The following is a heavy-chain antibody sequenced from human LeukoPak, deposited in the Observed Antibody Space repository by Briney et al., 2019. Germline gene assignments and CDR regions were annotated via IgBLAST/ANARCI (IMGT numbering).Heavy chain of an antibody. V-gene: IGHV1-69*13. CDR2: IIPIFGTA. J-gene: IGHJ6*02. CDR3: ASAVTVVEYYYYGMDV. D-gene: IGHD4-23*01. CDR1: GGTFSSYA. Sequence: SVKVSCKASGGTFSSYAISWVRQAPGQGLEWKGGIIPIFGTANYAQKFQGRVMITADESTSTAYMELSSLRSEDTAVYYCASAVTVVEYYYYGMDVWGQGTTVTVSS.